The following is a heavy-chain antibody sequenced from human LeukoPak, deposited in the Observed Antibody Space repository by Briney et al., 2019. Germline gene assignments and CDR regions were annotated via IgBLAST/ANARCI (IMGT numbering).Heavy chain of an antibody. CDR1: GYTFTSYG. D-gene: IGHD6-19*01. J-gene: IGHJ4*02. CDR3: ARDRPSSGGQWLVRVDY. CDR2: ISAYNGNT. Sequence: ASVKVSCKASGYTFTSYGISWVRQAPGQGLEWMGWISAYNGNTNYAQKLQGRVTMTTDTSTSTAYMELRSLRSDDTAVYYCARDRPSSGGQWLVRVDYWGQGTLVTVSS. V-gene: IGHV1-18*01.